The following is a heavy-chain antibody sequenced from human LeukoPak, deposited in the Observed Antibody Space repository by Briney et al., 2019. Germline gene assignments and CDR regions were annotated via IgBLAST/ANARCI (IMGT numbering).Heavy chain of an antibody. J-gene: IGHJ4*02. CDR1: GGSVSSGSYY. D-gene: IGHD6-13*01. CDR3: ASISSWPMPTYFDY. CDR2: IYYSGST. Sequence: EASETLSLTCTVSGGSVSSGSYYWSWIRQPPGKGLEWIGYIYYSGSTNYNPSLKSRVTISVDTSKNQFSLKLSSVTAADTAVYYCASISSWPMPTYFDYWGQGTLVTVSS. V-gene: IGHV4-61*01.